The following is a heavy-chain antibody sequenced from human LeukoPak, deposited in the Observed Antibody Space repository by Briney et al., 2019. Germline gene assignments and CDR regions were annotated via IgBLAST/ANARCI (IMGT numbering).Heavy chain of an antibody. CDR3: TRQDCSGGSCSYVDY. Sequence: GGSLRLSCAASGFDFSGFYMHWVRQASGRGLEWVGLIRSKPSSYTTVYAASVKGRFTISRDDSKNTAYLQMNSLKAEDTAVYYCTRQDCSGGSCSYVDYWGQGTLVTVSS. D-gene: IGHD2-15*01. CDR1: GFDFSGFY. V-gene: IGHV3-73*01. CDR2: IRSKPSSYTT. J-gene: IGHJ4*02.